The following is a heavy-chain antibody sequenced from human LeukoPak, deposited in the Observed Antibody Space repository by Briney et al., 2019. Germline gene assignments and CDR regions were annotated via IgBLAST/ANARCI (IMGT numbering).Heavy chain of an antibody. V-gene: IGHV4-39*01. J-gene: IGHJ1*01. Sequence: SETLSLTCTVSGASLSSGSYYWGWIRQPPGKGLEWIGSIYYTGNTYYNPSLNSRVTISVDTSKKQFSLKLSSVTAADTAVYYCATIAEFCGGDCYSEYFQQWGQGTLVTVSS. CDR3: ATIAEFCGGDCYSEYFQQ. CDR1: GASLSSGSYY. CDR2: IYYTGNT. D-gene: IGHD2-21*02.